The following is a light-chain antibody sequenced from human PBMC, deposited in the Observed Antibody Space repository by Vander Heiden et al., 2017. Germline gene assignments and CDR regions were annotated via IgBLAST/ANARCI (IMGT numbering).Light chain of an antibody. CDR2: DAS. J-gene: IGKJ5*01. CDR1: QSVSSSY. Sequence: ETVLTQSPATLSLSPGARATLSCGASQSVSSSYLAWYQQKPGLAPRLLIYDASSRATGIPDRFSGSGSGTDFTLTISRLEPEDFAVYYCQQYGSSPSITFGQGTRLEIK. CDR3: QQYGSSPSIT. V-gene: IGKV3D-20*01.